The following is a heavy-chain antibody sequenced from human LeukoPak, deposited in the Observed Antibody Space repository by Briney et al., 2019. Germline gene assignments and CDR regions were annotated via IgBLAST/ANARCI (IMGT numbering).Heavy chain of an antibody. Sequence: GALRLSCAASAFTFSNYGMSWVRQAPGKGLEWVSAISDSGGSTYYADSVKGRFTISRDNSKHTLFLQMNSLRAEDTAVYYCAKFGRSLVTASIKRRGHYWYFDLWGRGTLVTVSS. CDR3: AKFGRSLVTASIKRRGHYWYFDL. CDR1: AFTFSNYG. CDR2: ISDSGGST. V-gene: IGHV3-23*01. J-gene: IGHJ2*01. D-gene: IGHD2-21*02.